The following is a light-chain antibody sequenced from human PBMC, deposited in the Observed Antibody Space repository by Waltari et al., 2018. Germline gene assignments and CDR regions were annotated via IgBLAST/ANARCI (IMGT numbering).Light chain of an antibody. CDR1: SLRTSY. J-gene: IGLJ3*02. V-gene: IGLV3-19*01. CDR2: GKE. Sequence: SSELTQGPDVSVALGQTVKITCQGDSLRTSYASWYQVKPGQAPVLVRFGKEKRPSGIPDRISGYSSGTTSSLTSTGAQAEDEADYYCHSRNGSDNQVVFGGGTKLTVL. CDR3: HSRNGSDNQVV.